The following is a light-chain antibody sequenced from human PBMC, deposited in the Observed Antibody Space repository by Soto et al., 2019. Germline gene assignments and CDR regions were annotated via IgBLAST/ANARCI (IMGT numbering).Light chain of an antibody. CDR1: SSNIGSNY. Sequence: QLVLTQPPSASGTPGQRVTISCSGSSSNIGSNYVHWYQQLPGTAPKLLLYRDNQRPSEVPDRFSGSKSGTSASLTISGLRFEDEAEYYCASWHASRNGPVVFGGGTKLTVL. V-gene: IGLV1-47*01. CDR3: ASWHASRNGPVV. CDR2: RDN. J-gene: IGLJ2*01.